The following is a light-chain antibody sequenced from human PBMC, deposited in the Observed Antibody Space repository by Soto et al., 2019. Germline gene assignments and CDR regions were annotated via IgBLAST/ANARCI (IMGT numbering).Light chain of an antibody. CDR2: DAS. J-gene: IGKJ3*01. CDR1: QSISSY. CDR3: QQRSNWPQFT. Sequence: EIVLTQSPATQSLSPGERATLSCRASQSISSYLAWYQQKPGQAPRLLIYDASNRATGIPARFSGSGSGTDFTLTISSLEPEDFAVYYCQQRSNWPQFTFGPGTKVDI. V-gene: IGKV3-11*01.